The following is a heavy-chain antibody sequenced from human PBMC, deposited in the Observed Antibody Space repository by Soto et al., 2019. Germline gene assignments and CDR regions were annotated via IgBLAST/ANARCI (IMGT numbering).Heavy chain of an antibody. V-gene: IGHV1-2*02. Sequence: ASVKVSCKASGYTFTGYYMHWVRQAPGQGLEWMGWINPNSGGTNYAQKFQGRVTMTRDTSISTAYMELSSLRSDDTAVYYCAKMCRSSQDIADAPLGYGMDVWGQGTTVTVSS. CDR1: GYTFTGYY. J-gene: IGHJ6*02. CDR3: AKMCRSSQDIADAPLGYGMDV. CDR2: INPNSGGT. D-gene: IGHD5-12*01.